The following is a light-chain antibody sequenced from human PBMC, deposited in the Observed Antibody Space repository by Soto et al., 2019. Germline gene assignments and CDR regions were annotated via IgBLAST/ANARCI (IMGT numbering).Light chain of an antibody. J-gene: IGKJ5*01. CDR3: QQRSDWPIT. CDR2: DAS. Sequence: EIVLTQSPATLSLSPGERATLSCRASQYVSRYLAWYQQKPRQAPRLLIYDASNRATGIPARFSGSGSGTDFTLTVSSLEPEDFSVYFSQQRSDWPITFGQGTRLEIK. V-gene: IGKV3-11*01. CDR1: QYVSRY.